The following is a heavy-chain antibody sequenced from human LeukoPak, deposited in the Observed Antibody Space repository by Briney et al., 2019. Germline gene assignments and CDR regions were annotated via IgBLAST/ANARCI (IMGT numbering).Heavy chain of an antibody. CDR3: ARDGTEYYGMYV. J-gene: IGHJ6*02. Sequence: GGSLRLSCAASGFTFSSYSMNWVRPAPGKGLECVSSISSSSSSIYYADSVKGRFTISRDNAKNSLYLQMNSLRAEDTAVYYCARDGTEYYGMYVWGQGTTVTVSS. CDR1: GFTFSSYS. V-gene: IGHV3-21*01. CDR2: ISSSSSSI. D-gene: IGHD3/OR15-3a*01.